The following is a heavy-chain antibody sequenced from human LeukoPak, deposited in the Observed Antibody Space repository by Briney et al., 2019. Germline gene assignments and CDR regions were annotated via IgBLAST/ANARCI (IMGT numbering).Heavy chain of an antibody. D-gene: IGHD6-13*01. CDR1: GYTFTSYY. J-gene: IGHJ4*02. CDR2: INPSGGST. Sequence: GASVKVSCKASGYTFTSYYMHWVRQAPGQGLEWMGIINPSGGSTSYAQKFQGRVTMTRDMSTSTVYMELSSLRSEDTAVYYCARDRRPEIASRTFDYWGQGILVTVSS. V-gene: IGHV1-46*01. CDR3: ARDRRPEIASRTFDY.